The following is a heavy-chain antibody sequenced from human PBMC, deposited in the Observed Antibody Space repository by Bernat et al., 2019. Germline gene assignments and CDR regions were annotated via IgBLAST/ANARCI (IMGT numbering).Heavy chain of an antibody. Sequence: EVQRGEGGGGGEKPGGSLRLSWEREGGKGKNAGRHGGRQAPWKGLEWCGRIKSKANSGTTDYASPVKGRFTSSRDDSKNTLYLQMTSLRIEDTAVYYCTTYPYGAGWYAFDYWGQGTLVTVSS. CDR1: GGKGKNAG. CDR2: IKSKANSGTT. D-gene: IGHD6-19*01. CDR3: TTYPYGAGWYAFDY. J-gene: IGHJ4*02. V-gene: IGHV3-15*07.